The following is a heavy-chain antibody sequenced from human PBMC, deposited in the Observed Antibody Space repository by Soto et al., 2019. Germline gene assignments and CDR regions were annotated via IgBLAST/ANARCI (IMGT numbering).Heavy chain of an antibody. J-gene: IGHJ6*03. CDR1: GYTFTSYD. D-gene: IGHD4-17*01. V-gene: IGHV1-8*01. CDR2: MNPNSGNT. Sequence: ASVKVSCKASGYTFTSYDISWVRQATGQGLEWMGWMNPNSGNTGYAQKFQGRVTMTRNTSISTAYMELSSLRSEDTAVYYCAREPTLTTGTTHYYYMDVWGKGTTVTVSS. CDR3: AREPTLTTGTTHYYYMDV.